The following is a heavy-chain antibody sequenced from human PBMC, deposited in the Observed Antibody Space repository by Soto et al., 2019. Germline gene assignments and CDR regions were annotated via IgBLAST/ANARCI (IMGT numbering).Heavy chain of an antibody. CDR1: GYSFTSYW. J-gene: IGHJ6*02. D-gene: IGHD1-26*01. CDR2: IYPGDSDT. CDR3: ARLGGATSGRDYYYYGMDV. V-gene: IGHV5-51*01. Sequence: PGESLKISCKGSGYSFTSYWIGWVRQMPGKGLEWMGIIYPGDSDTRYSPSFQGQVTISADKSISTAYLQWSSLKASDTAMYYCARLGGATSGRDYYYYGMDVWGQGTTVTVSS.